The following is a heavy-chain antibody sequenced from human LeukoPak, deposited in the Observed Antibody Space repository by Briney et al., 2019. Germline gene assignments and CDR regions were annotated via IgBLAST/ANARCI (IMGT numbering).Heavy chain of an antibody. CDR2: IYHSGST. V-gene: IGHV4-4*02. CDR1: GGSISSSNW. Sequence: TSETLSLTCAVSGGSISSSNWWSWVRQPPGKGLEWIGEIYHSGSTNYNPSLKSRVTISVDKSKNQFSLKLSSVTAADTAVYYCVRAYCGGDCYRDDAFDIWGQGTMVTVSS. CDR3: VRAYCGGDCYRDDAFDI. D-gene: IGHD2-21*02. J-gene: IGHJ3*02.